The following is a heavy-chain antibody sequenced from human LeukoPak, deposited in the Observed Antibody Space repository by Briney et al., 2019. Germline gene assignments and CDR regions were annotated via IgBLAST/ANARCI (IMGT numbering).Heavy chain of an antibody. J-gene: IGHJ6*03. V-gene: IGHV1-8*02. CDR3: ARDNGGTAMAYYYYYYMDV. Sequence: ASVKVSCKASGYTFTSYGINWVRQATGQGLEWMGWMNPNSGNTGYAQKFQGRVTMIRNTSISTAYMELSSLRSEDTAVYYCARDNGGTAMAYYYYYYMDVWGKGTTVTISS. D-gene: IGHD5-18*01. CDR2: MNPNSGNT. CDR1: GYTFTSYG.